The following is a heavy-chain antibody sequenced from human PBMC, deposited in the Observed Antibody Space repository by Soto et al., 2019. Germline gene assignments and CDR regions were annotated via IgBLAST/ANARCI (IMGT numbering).Heavy chain of an antibody. CDR1: GFTFSSYA. CDR2: ISGSGGST. J-gene: IGHJ5*02. V-gene: IGHV3-23*01. CDR3: AKLIAAAGTGYWFDP. Sequence: EVQLLESGGGLVQPGGSLRLSCAASGFTFSSYAMSWVRQAPGKGLEWVSAISGSGGSTYYADSVKGRFTISRDNSKNTLYLQMNSRRAEDTAGYYCAKLIAAAGTGYWFDPWGQGTLVTVSS. D-gene: IGHD6-13*01.